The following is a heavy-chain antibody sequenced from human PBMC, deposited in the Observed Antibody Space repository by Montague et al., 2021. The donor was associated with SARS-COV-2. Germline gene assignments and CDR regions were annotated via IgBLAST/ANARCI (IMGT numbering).Heavy chain of an antibody. J-gene: IGHJ3*02. D-gene: IGHD3-10*01. CDR1: GYSFTSYW. Sequence: QSGAEVKKPGESLRISCKGSGYSFTSYWISWVRQMPGKGLEWMGRIDPSDSYTNYSPSFQGHVTISADKSISTAYLQSSSLKASDTAMYYCARENFRRYYGSGSYYSYAFDSWGQGTMVTVSS. V-gene: IGHV5-10-1*01. CDR3: ARENFRRYYGSGSYYSYAFDS. CDR2: IDPSDSYT.